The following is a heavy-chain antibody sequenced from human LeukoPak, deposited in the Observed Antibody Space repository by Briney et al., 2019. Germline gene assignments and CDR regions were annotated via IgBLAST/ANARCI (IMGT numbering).Heavy chain of an antibody. V-gene: IGHV3-7*03. CDR1: GFTFSSYW. D-gene: IGHD3-10*01. Sequence: GGSLGLSCAASGFTFSSYWMSWVRQAPGKGLEWVANIKQDGSEKYYADSVKGRFTISRDNAKNSLYLQMNSLRAEDTAVYYCARSTSFGEFSAESIDYWGQGTLVTVSS. J-gene: IGHJ4*02. CDR2: IKQDGSEK. CDR3: ARSTSFGEFSAESIDY.